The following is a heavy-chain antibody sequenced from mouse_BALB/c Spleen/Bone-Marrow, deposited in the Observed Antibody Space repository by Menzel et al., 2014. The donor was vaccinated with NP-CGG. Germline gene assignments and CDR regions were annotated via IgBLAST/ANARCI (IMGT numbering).Heavy chain of an antibody. CDR1: GFTFSSYA. CDR3: ARGRTRGYTMDY. J-gene: IGHJ4*01. Sequence: DVKLQESGGGLVKPGGSLKLSCAASGFTFSSYAMSWVRQTPEKRLEWVASISSGSSTYYPDSVKGRFTIPRDNARNILYLQMSSLRSEDTAMYYCARGRTRGYTMDYWGQGTSVTVSS. CDR2: ISSGSST. V-gene: IGHV5-6-5*01.